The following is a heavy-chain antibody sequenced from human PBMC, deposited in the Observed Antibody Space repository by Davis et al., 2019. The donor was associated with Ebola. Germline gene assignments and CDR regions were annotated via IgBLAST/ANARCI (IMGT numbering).Heavy chain of an antibody. Sequence: GESLKISCSASGFIFSTYVMSWVRQAPGKGLEWISTLGTSAYTYYADSVKGRFTISRDNSKNTLYLQMNGLRVEDTAIYYCAKDNRNIWSEVWGQGTMVTVSS. CDR2: LGTSAYT. V-gene: IGHV3-23*01. J-gene: IGHJ3*01. CDR3: AKDNRNIWSEV. D-gene: IGHD2/OR15-2a*01. CDR1: GFIFSTYV.